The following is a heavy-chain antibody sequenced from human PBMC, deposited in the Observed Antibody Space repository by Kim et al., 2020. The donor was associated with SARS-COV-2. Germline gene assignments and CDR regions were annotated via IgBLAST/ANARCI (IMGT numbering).Heavy chain of an antibody. CDR2: MNPNSGNT. CDR1: GYTFTSYD. D-gene: IGHD6-13*01. CDR3: ARRVAASGTVLGY. V-gene: IGHV1-8*01. Sequence: ASVKVSCKASGYTFTSYDINWVRQATGQRPEWMGWMNPNSGNTGYAQRFQGRVHMTRNTSISTAYMELSSLRSADTAVYYCARRVAASGTVLGYWGQGPLVTVST. J-gene: IGHJ4*02.